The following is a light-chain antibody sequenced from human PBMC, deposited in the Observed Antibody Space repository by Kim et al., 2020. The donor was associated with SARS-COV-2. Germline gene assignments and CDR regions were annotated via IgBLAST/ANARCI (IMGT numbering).Light chain of an antibody. CDR3: QAWDRSTDAV. Sequence: TTSIPCLRAIVVAKAACWYQQKPSQYPVLVIYKDSKRPSGIPERFSASYSGNTATLTSSGTQAMDEADYYCQAWDRSTDAVFGGGTQLTVL. CDR1: IVVAKA. V-gene: IGLV3-1*01. CDR2: KDS. J-gene: IGLJ2*01.